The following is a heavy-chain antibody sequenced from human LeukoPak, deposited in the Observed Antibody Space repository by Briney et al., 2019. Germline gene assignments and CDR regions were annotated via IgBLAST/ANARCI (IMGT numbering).Heavy chain of an antibody. CDR1: GFTFRTYA. CDR2: ISDSGDGT. D-gene: IGHD1-1*01. J-gene: IGHJ4*02. Sequence: GGSLRLSCAASGFTFRTYAMSWVRQAPGKGLGWVSGISDSGDGTYYAESVKGRFTISRDNSKNTLYLQMNSLRAEDTAVYYCAKSNWNPFDYWGQGTLVTVSS. CDR3: AKSNWNPFDY. V-gene: IGHV3-23*01.